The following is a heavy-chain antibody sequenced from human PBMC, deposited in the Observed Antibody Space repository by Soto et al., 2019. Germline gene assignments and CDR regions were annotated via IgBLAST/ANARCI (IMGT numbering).Heavy chain of an antibody. CDR2: MNPDSGDT. J-gene: IGHJ4*02. V-gene: IGHV1-8*01. CDR1: GYTFTNYD. D-gene: IGHD3-16*01. CDR3: ARSRWGTRVHFDF. Sequence: GASVKDFCKASGYTFTNYDINWVRQATGQGPEWMGWMNPDSGDTGYVPNFQGRVSMTRSTSISTAYMELSDLRSEDTAVYYCARSRWGTRVHFDFWGQGTQVTVSS.